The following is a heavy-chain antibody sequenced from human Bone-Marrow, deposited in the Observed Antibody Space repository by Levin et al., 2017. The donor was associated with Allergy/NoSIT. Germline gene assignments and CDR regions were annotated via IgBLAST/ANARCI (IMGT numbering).Heavy chain of an antibody. J-gene: IGHJ4*02. D-gene: IGHD3-3*01. CDR2: ISYDGSNK. CDR3: AKDSPSLGVGLIDY. Sequence: QPGGSLRLSCAASGFTFSSYGMHWVRQAPGKGLEWVAVISYDGSNKYYADSVKGRFTISRDNSKNTLYLQMNSLRAEDTAVYYCAKDSPSLGVGLIDYWGQGTLVTVSS. CDR1: GFTFSSYG. V-gene: IGHV3-30*18.